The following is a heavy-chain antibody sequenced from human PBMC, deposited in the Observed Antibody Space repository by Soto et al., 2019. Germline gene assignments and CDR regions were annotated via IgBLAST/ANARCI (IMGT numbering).Heavy chain of an antibody. Sequence: LRLSCAASGFTFSSYAMSWVRQAPGRGLEWVSAISGSGGSTYYADSVKGRFTISRDNSKNTLYLQMNSLRAEDTAVYYCAKEVEVFVAARLFDYWGQGTLVTVSS. J-gene: IGHJ4*02. CDR2: ISGSGGST. CDR3: AKEVEVFVAARLFDY. V-gene: IGHV3-23*01. D-gene: IGHD6-6*01. CDR1: GFTFSSYA.